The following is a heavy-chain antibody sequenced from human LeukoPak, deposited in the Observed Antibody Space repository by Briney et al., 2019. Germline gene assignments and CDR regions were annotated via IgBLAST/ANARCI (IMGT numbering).Heavy chain of an antibody. J-gene: IGHJ4*02. Sequence: GGSLRLSCAASGFTFSAYAMTWVRQAPGKGLEWVSAISGSGGSTYYADSVKGRFTISRDNSKNTLYLQMNSLRAEETAIYYCAKTLYGDYVAYYFDYWGQGTLVTVSS. D-gene: IGHD4-17*01. V-gene: IGHV3-23*01. CDR1: GFTFSAYA. CDR3: AKTLYGDYVAYYFDY. CDR2: ISGSGGST.